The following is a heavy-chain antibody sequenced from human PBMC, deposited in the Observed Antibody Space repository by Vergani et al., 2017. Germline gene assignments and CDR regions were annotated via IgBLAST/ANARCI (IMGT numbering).Heavy chain of an antibody. J-gene: IGHJ4*02. CDR3: ARGRYSSGWYF. D-gene: IGHD6-19*01. V-gene: IGHV4-59*01. CDR1: GGSISSYY. CDR2: IYYSGST. Sequence: QVQLQESGPGLVKPSETLSLTCSVSGGSISSYYWSWIRQPPGKGLEWIGYIYYSGSTNYNPSLKSGVTISLDTSKSQFSLKLSSVTAADTAVYYCARGRYSSGWYFWGQGTLVTVSS.